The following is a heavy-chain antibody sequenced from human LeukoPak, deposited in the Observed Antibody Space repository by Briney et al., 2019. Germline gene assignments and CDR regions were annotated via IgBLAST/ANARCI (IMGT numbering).Heavy chain of an antibody. J-gene: IGHJ4*02. D-gene: IGHD3-22*01. Sequence: PSETLSLTCTVSGGSISSGGYYWSWIRQPPGKGLEWIGYIYHSGSTYYNPSLKSRVTISVDRSKYQFSLKLSSVTAADTAVYYCARDLFNYYDSSAPPAPFDYWGQGTLVTVSS. CDR2: IYHSGST. CDR3: ARDLFNYYDSSAPPAPFDY. CDR1: GGSISSGGYY. V-gene: IGHV4-30-2*01.